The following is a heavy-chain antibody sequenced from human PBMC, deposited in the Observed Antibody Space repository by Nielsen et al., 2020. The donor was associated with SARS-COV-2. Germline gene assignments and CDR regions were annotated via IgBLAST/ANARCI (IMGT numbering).Heavy chain of an antibody. D-gene: IGHD3-22*01. J-gene: IGHJ6*02. CDR3: ARDRYYDSSGYYRNYYDMDV. Sequence: SETLSLTCAVYGGSFSGYYWSWIRQPPGKGLEWIGEINHSGSTNYNPSLKSRVTISVDTSKNQFSLKLSSVTAADTAVYYCARDRYYDSSGYYRNYYDMDVWGQGTTVTVSS. CDR1: GGSFSGYY. CDR2: INHSGST. V-gene: IGHV4-34*01.